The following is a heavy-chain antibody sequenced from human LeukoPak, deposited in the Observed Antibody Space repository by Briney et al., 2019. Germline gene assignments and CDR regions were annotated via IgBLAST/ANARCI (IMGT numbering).Heavy chain of an antibody. J-gene: IGHJ4*02. V-gene: IGHV4-59*12. CDR1: GGSISSYY. CDR2: IYYSGST. Sequence: SETLSLTCTVSGGSISSYYWSWIRQPPGKGLEWIGYIYYSGSTNYNPSLKSRVTISVDTSKNQFSLKLSSVTAADTAVYYCAREGVRRSGWPHFDYWGQGTLVTVSS. CDR3: AREGVRRSGWPHFDY. D-gene: IGHD6-19*01.